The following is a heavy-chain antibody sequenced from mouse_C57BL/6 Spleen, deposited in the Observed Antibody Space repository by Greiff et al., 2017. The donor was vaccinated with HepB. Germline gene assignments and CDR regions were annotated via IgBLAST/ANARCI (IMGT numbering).Heavy chain of an antibody. CDR3: ARRTYYDYDGGAMDY. V-gene: IGHV1-63*01. CDR1: GYTFTNYW. D-gene: IGHD2-4*01. Sequence: VQLQQSGAELVRPGTSVKMSCKASGYTFTNYWIGWAKQRPGHGLEWIGDIYPGGGYTNYNEKFKGKATLTADKSSSTAYMQFSSLTSEDSAIYYCARRTYYDYDGGAMDYWGQGTSVTVSS. CDR2: IYPGGGYT. J-gene: IGHJ4*01.